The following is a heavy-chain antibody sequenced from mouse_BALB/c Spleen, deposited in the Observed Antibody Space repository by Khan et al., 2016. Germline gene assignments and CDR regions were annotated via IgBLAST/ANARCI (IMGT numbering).Heavy chain of an antibody. V-gene: IGHV6-6*02. CDR2: IRLKSNNYAT. J-gene: IGHJ4*01. CDR3: TKLDYYYAMDY. Sequence: EVKLEESGGGLVQPGGSMKLSCVASGFTFSNYWMNWVRQSPEKGLEWVAEIRLKSNNYATHDAESVKGRFTISRDDSKSSVYLQINNLRAEDTGIYYCTKLDYYYAMDYLGQGTSVTVSS. D-gene: IGHD2-13*01. CDR1: GFTFSNYW.